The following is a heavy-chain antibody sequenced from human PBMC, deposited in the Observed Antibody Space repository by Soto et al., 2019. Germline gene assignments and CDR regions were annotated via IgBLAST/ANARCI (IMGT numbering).Heavy chain of an antibody. Sequence: PGGSLRLSCAASGFTFSSYGIHWVRQSPGKGLEWVALISYDGTDKYYADSVKGRFTISRDNSKNTLYLQMSSLGPEDTAVYYCVKERYAKLRLEDYGMDVWGQGTTVTVSS. CDR3: VKERYAKLRLEDYGMDV. V-gene: IGHV3-30*18. J-gene: IGHJ6*02. D-gene: IGHD5-18*01. CDR2: ISYDGTDK. CDR1: GFTFSSYG.